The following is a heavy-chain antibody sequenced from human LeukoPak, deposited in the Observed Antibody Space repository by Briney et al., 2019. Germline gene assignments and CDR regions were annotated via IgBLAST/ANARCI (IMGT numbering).Heavy chain of an antibody. CDR1: GVTFSSYG. CDR3: TTKVIRGNSGDDYDD. Sequence: GGSLRLSCAASGVTFSSYGMHWVRQAPGKGLEWVALISSDGNDKLYGDSVKGRFTISRDDSKSTLYLQMDSLRAEDTAVYYCTTKVIRGNSGDDYDDWGQGTLVTVSS. V-gene: IGHV3-30*03. J-gene: IGHJ4*02. D-gene: IGHD5-12*01. CDR2: ISSDGNDK.